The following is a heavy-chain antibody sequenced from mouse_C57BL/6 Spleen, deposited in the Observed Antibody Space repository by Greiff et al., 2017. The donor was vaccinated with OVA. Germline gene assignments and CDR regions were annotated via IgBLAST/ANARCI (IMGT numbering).Heavy chain of an antibody. V-gene: IGHV1-72*01. D-gene: IGHD1-1*01. CDR2: IDPNSGGT. CDR3: AREQDYYYGSSSFAY. Sequence: QVQLQQPGAELVKPGASVKLSCKASGYTFTSYWMHWVKQRPGRGLEWIGRIDPNSGGTKYNEKFKSKATLTVDKPSSTAYMQLSSLTSEDSAVYYCAREQDYYYGSSSFAYWGQGTLVTVSA. CDR1: GYTFTSYW. J-gene: IGHJ3*01.